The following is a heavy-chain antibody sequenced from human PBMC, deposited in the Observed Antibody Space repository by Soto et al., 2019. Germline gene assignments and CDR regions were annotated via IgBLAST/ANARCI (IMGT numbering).Heavy chain of an antibody. Sequence: SETLSLTCTVSGGSISSYYWSWIRQPPGKGLEWIGYIYYSESTNYNPSLKSRVTISVDTSKNQFSLKLSSVTAADTAVYYCARGSIAARLGDYFDYWGQGTLVTVSS. J-gene: IGHJ4*02. CDR2: IYYSEST. CDR3: ARGSIAARLGDYFDY. CDR1: GGSISSYY. D-gene: IGHD6-6*01. V-gene: IGHV4-59*01.